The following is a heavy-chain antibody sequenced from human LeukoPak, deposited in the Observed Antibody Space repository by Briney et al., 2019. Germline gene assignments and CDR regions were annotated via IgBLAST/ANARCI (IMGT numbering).Heavy chain of an antibody. J-gene: IGHJ4*02. Sequence: GGSLRLSCAASGFTFSSYAMSWVRQAPGKGLEWVSTISASGGSAYYADSVKGRFTISRDKSKNTLFLQMNSPRAEDTAVYYCARLMVRGVIMSSPYNYWGQGTLVTVSS. CDR3: ARLMVRGVIMSSPYNY. D-gene: IGHD3-10*01. V-gene: IGHV3-23*01. CDR1: GFTFSSYA. CDR2: ISASGGSA.